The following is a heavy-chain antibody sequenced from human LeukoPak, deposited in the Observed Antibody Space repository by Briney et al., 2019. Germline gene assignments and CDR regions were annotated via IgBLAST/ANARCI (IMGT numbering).Heavy chain of an antibody. D-gene: IGHD1-26*01. J-gene: IGHJ3*02. CDR3: AKDRSSGSYEPDAFDI. Sequence: AGGSLRLSCAASGFTFSSYWMHWVRQAPGKGLVGVSRINDDGRSTSYADSVKGRFTISRDNSKNTLYLQMNSLRAEDTAVYYCAKDRSSGSYEPDAFDIWGQGTMVTVSS. V-gene: IGHV3-74*01. CDR2: INDDGRST. CDR1: GFTFSSYW.